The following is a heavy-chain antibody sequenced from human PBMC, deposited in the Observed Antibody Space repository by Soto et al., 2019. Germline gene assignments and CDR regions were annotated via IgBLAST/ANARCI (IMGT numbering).Heavy chain of an antibody. CDR2: IRSKAYGGTA. V-gene: IGHV3-49*04. CDR1: GFTFGDYA. CDR3: TRDAQIVVVPAAILAGYYYYYGMDV. Sequence: PGGSLRLSCTASGFTFGDYAMSWVRQAPGKGLEWVGFIRSKAYGGTAEYAASVKGRFTISRDDSKSIAYLQMNSLKTEDTAVYYCTRDAQIVVVPAAILAGYYYYYGMDVWGQGTTVTVSS. D-gene: IGHD2-2*02. J-gene: IGHJ6*02.